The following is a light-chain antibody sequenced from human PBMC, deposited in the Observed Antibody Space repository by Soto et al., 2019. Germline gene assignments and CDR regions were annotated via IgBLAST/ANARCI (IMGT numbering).Light chain of an antibody. CDR2: DVS. V-gene: IGLV2-14*01. J-gene: IGLJ1*01. CDR1: SSDVGGYDY. CDR3: SSYTSNSHLRYV. Sequence: QSARTQPASVSGSPGQSITISCTGTSSDVGGYDYVSWYQQHPGKAPKLMIYDVSNRPSGVSNRFSGSKSGNTASLTISGLQAEDEADYYCSSYTSNSHLRYVFGPGTKVTVL.